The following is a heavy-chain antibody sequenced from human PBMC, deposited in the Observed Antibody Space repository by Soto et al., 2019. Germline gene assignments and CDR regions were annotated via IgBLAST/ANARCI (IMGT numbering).Heavy chain of an antibody. Sequence: SGTLCLTCAVSGGSFSGYYWSWIRQPPGKGLEWVGEINHSGSTNYNPSLKSRVTISVDTSKNQFSLKLSSVTAADTAVYYCAAASGGMDVWGQGTTVTVSS. V-gene: IGHV4-34*01. CDR2: INHSGST. CDR3: AAASGGMDV. D-gene: IGHD1-26*01. J-gene: IGHJ6*02. CDR1: GGSFSGYY.